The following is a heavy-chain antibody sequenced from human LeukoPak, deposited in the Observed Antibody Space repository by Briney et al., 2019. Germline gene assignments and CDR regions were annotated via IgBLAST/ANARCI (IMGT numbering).Heavy chain of an antibody. CDR2: IYSGGST. CDR1: GFTVSSNY. CDR3: AREYSSSSGRAFDI. Sequence: PGGSLRLSCAASGFTVSSNYMSWVRQAPGKGLEWVSVIYSGGSTYYADSVKGRFTISRDNAKNSLYLQMNSLRDEDTAVYYCAREYSSSSGRAFDIWGQGTMVTVSS. V-gene: IGHV3-66*01. J-gene: IGHJ3*02. D-gene: IGHD6-6*01.